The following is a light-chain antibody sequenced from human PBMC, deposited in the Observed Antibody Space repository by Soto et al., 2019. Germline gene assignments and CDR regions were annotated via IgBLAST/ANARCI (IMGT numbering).Light chain of an antibody. J-gene: IGKJ4*01. CDR2: KAS. CDR3: RQYNDYPLT. V-gene: IGKV1-5*03. CDR1: QNINNW. Sequence: DIQMTQSPSTLSASVGDRVIITCRASQNINNWLAWYQQKPGKVPKLLIFKASRLESEAPSRFSGSGSGTEFTLTISSLQPDDFATYYCRQYNDYPLTFGGGTKVEFK.